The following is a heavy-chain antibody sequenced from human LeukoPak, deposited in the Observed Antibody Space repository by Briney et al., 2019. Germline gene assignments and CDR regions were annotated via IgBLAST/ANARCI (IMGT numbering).Heavy chain of an antibody. CDR3: AREDSGTTPWGDV. J-gene: IGHJ6*04. D-gene: IGHD1-1*01. V-gene: IGHV3-74*01. Sequence: GGSLRLSCAASGFTFSNYWMHWVRQAPGKGLVWVSRINSDGINTSYADSVKGRFTISRDNAKNTLNLQMNSLRAEDTAVYYCAREDSGTTPWGDVWGKGTTVTISS. CDR1: GFTFSNYW. CDR2: INSDGINT.